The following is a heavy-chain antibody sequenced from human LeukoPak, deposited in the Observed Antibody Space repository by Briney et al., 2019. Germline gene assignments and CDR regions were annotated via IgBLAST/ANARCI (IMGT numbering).Heavy chain of an antibody. CDR2: INPYSGGT. J-gene: IGHJ4*02. CDR3: VRDRYYSGSSSDY. V-gene: IGHV1-2*02. Sequence: ASVKVSCKASGYIFTYYYIHWVRQAPGQGLEWMGWINPYSGGTNYAQNFQGRVTMTSDTSISTAYMEVSRLRSDDTAIYFCVRDRYYSGSSSDYWGQRTLVTVSS. D-gene: IGHD1-26*01. CDR1: GYIFTYYY.